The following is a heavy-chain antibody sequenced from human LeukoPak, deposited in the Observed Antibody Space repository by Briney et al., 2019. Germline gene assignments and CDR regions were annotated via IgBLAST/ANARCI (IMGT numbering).Heavy chain of an antibody. CDR1: GFTFSNYW. Sequence: GGSLRLSCVASGFTFSNYWMHWVRQGPRKGLVWISRISSDGTITNKGHSVNGRFTIPRDNAKNTLYLQMNSLRAEDTAVYYCAQLTGDFWGQGTLVTVSS. V-gene: IGHV3-74*01. J-gene: IGHJ4*02. CDR2: ISSDGTIT. D-gene: IGHD7-27*01. CDR3: AQLTGDF.